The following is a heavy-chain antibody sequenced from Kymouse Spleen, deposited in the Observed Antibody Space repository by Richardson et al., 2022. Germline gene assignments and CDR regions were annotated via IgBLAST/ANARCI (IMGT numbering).Heavy chain of an antibody. D-gene: IGHD1-7*01. V-gene: IGHV4-31*03. CDR2: IYYSGST. J-gene: IGHJ6*02. Sequence: QVQLQESGPGLVKPSQTLSLTCTVSGGSISSGGYYWSWIRQHPGKGLEWIGYIYYSGSTYYNPSLKSRVTISVDTSKNQFSLKLSSVTAADTAVYYCARDQGITGTTRYYYYGMDVWGQGTTVTVSS. CDR3: ARDQGITGTTRYYYYGMDV. CDR1: GGSISSGGYY.